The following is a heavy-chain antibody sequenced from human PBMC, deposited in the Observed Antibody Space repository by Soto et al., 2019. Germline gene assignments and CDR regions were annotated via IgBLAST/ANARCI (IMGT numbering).Heavy chain of an antibody. CDR1: GFTFSSAW. J-gene: IGHJ4*02. Sequence: EVQLVESGGGLVKPGGSLRLSCAASGFTFSSAWMTWVRQAPGKGLEWVGHIKTKNEGEIGNYAAPVRGRFSISRDDSETTVYLQMNSLNTEDTAVYYCAADTPYSGVCEVDYWGQGTLVTVSS. CDR3: AADTPYSGVCEVDY. CDR2: IKTKNEGEIG. V-gene: IGHV3-15*01. D-gene: IGHD2-8*01.